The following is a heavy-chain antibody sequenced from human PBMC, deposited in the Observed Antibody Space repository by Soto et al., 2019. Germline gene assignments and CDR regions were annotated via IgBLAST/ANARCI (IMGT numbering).Heavy chain of an antibody. J-gene: IGHJ4*02. Sequence: GGSLRLSCAASGFTLSSYGMHWVRQAPGKGLEWVAVISYDGSNKYYADSVKGRFTISRDNSKNTLDLQMNSLRAEDTAVYYCAKHLHSSGYYSGRLWGQGTLVTVSS. CDR2: ISYDGSNK. V-gene: IGHV3-30*18. D-gene: IGHD3-22*01. CDR3: AKHLHSSGYYSGRL. CDR1: GFTLSSYG.